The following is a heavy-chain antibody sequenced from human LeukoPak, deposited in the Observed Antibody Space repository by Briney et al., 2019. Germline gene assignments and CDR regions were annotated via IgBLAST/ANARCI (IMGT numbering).Heavy chain of an antibody. Sequence: GGSLRLSCAASGFTFSDYNMNWVRQVPGKWLESVSYMSRSGDIIYYADSVKGRFTISRDNAKNSLYLQMNSLRAEDTAVYYCARGLGRGTGYSDYWGQGTLVTVSS. CDR1: GFTFSDYN. J-gene: IGHJ4*02. D-gene: IGHD3-16*01. CDR2: MSRSGDII. CDR3: ARGLGRGTGYSDY. V-gene: IGHV3-21*05.